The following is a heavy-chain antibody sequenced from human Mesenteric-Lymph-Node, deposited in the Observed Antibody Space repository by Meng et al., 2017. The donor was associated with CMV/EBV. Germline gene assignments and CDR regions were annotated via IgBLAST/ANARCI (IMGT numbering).Heavy chain of an antibody. Sequence: ASVKVSCKASGYTFTSYGISWVRQAPGQGLEWMGWISAYNGNTNYAQKLQGRVTMTTDTSTSTVSMELSSLRSEDTAVYYCARNLGSRMTTVTTLYYSGMDVWGQGTTVTVSS. V-gene: IGHV1-18*01. CDR1: GYTFTSYG. D-gene: IGHD4-11*01. CDR3: ARNLGSRMTTVTTLYYSGMDV. J-gene: IGHJ6*02. CDR2: ISAYNGNT.